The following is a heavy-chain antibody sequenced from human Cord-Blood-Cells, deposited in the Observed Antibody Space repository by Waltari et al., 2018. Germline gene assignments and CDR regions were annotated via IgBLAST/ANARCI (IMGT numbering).Heavy chain of an antibody. Sequence: QVQLVQSGAEVKKPGASVKVSCKASGYTFTSYDINWVRQATGQGLEWMGWMNPNSGNTGYAQKFQGRVTMTRNTSISTAYMELSSLRSEDTAVYYRARVDSYGYCTNGVCYDYWGQGTLVTVSS. V-gene: IGHV1-8*01. D-gene: IGHD2-8*01. CDR1: GYTFTSYD. CDR3: ARVDSYGYCTNGVCYDY. J-gene: IGHJ4*02. CDR2: MNPNSGNT.